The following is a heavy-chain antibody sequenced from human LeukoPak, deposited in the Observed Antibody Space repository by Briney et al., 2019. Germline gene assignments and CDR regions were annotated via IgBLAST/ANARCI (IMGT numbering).Heavy chain of an antibody. CDR3: ARGGQQLVAGELDY. CDR2: ISSSSSYI. CDR1: GFTFSSYS. V-gene: IGHV3-21*01. Sequence: GGSLRLSCAASGFTFSSYSMNWVRQAPGKGLEWVSSISSSSSYIYYADSVKGRFTISRDNAKNSLYLQMNSLRVEDTAVYYCARGGQQLVAGELDYWGQGTLVTVSS. D-gene: IGHD6-6*01. J-gene: IGHJ4*02.